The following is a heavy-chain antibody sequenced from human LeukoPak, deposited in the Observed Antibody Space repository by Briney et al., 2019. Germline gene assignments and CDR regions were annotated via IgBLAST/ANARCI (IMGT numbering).Heavy chain of an antibody. D-gene: IGHD1-26*01. CDR1: GGSLSSYY. Sequence: SETLSLTCTVSGGSLSSYYWTWIRQPPGKGLEWIGYIYSRGLTRGSTNYNPSLKSRVTISVDTSKNQFSLKLSSVTAADTAVYYCARDQEYSGSYYRYFDYWGQGTLVTVSS. CDR2: IYSRGLTRGST. V-gene: IGHV4-59*01. J-gene: IGHJ4*02. CDR3: ARDQEYSGSYYRYFDY.